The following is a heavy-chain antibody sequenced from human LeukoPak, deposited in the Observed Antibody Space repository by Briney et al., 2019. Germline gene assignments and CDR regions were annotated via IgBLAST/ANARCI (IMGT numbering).Heavy chain of an antibody. V-gene: IGHV3-43D*03. J-gene: IGHJ4*02. CDR2: ISWDGGST. CDR3: AKDSGGLGSLGY. D-gene: IGHD3-10*01. Sequence: GGSLRLSCAASGFTFDDYAMHWVRQAPGKGLEWVSLISWDGGSTYYADSVKGRFTISRDNSKNSLYLQMNSLRAEDTALHYCAKDSGGLGSLGYWGQGTLVTVSS. CDR1: GFTFDDYA.